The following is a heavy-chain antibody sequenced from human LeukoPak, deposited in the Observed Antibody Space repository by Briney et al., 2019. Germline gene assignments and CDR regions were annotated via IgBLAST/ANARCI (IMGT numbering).Heavy chain of an antibody. V-gene: IGHV1-69*13. Sequence: SVRVSCKASGGTFSSYAISWVRQAPGQGLEWMGGIIPIFGTANYAQKFQGRVTITADESTSTAYMELSSLRSEDTAVYYCARDPRPEYYLDYWGQGTLVTVSS. CDR3: ARDPRPEYYLDY. CDR1: GGTFSSYA. J-gene: IGHJ4*02. CDR2: IIPIFGTA.